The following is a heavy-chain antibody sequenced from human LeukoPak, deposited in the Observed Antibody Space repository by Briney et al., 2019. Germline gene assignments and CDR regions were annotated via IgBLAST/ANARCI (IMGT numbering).Heavy chain of an antibody. V-gene: IGHV1-69*04. D-gene: IGHD2-2*01. CDR3: ARTSLYCSSTSCYGPIDP. J-gene: IGHJ5*02. CDR2: IIPILGIA. Sequence: SVKVSCKASGGTFSSYAISWVRQAPGQGLEWMGRIIPILGIANYAQKFQGRVTITADKSTSTAYMELSSLRSEDTAVYYCARTSLYCSSTSCYGPIDPWGQGTLVTVSS. CDR1: GGTFSSYA.